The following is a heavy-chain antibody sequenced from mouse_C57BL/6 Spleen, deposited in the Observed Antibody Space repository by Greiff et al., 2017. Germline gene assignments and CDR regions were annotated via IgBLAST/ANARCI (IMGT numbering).Heavy chain of an antibody. V-gene: IGHV1-55*01. CDR2: IYPGSGST. CDR3: ARFYYYGSSYVFYAMDY. Sequence: QVQLQQSGAELVKPGASVKMSCKASGYTFTSYWITWVKQRPGQGLEWIGDIYPGSGSTNYNEKFKSKATLTVDTSSSTAYMQLSILTSEDSAVYYCARFYYYGSSYVFYAMDYWGQGTSVTVSS. CDR1: GYTFTSYW. J-gene: IGHJ4*01. D-gene: IGHD1-1*01.